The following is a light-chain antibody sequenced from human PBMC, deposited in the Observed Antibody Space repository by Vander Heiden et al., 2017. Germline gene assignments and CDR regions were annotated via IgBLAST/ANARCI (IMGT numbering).Light chain of an antibody. J-gene: IGKJ1*01. Sequence: SGVPSRFSGSRSGTQFSLTISSLQPDDFATYYCQQTDATPLTFGQGTKVVIK. CDR3: QQTDATPLT. V-gene: IGKV1-39*01.